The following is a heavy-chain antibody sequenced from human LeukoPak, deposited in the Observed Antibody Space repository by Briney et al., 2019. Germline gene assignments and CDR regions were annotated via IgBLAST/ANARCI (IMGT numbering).Heavy chain of an antibody. Sequence: GGSLRLSWAASGFTFSSYAMSWVRQAPGKGLEWVSAISGSGGSTYYADSVKGRFTISRDNSKNTLYLQMNSLRAEDTALYYCTRTRGCSSTSCYADYWGQGTLVTVSS. V-gene: IGHV3-23*01. CDR3: TRTRGCSSTSCYADY. J-gene: IGHJ4*02. D-gene: IGHD2-2*01. CDR2: ISGSGGST. CDR1: GFTFSSYA.